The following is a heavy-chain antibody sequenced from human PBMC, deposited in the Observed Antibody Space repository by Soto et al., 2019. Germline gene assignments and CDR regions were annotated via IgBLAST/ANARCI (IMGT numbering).Heavy chain of an antibody. Sequence: QVQLQQWGAGLLKPSETLSLTCAVYGGSFSGYYWSWIRQPPGKGLEWIGEINHSGSTNYNPSLKSRVTISVDTYKNQFSLKLSSVTAADTAVYYCARVRGGYSYGYRPFDYWGQGTLVTVSS. CDR3: ARVRGGYSYGYRPFDY. CDR2: INHSGST. D-gene: IGHD5-18*01. J-gene: IGHJ4*02. CDR1: GGSFSGYY. V-gene: IGHV4-34*01.